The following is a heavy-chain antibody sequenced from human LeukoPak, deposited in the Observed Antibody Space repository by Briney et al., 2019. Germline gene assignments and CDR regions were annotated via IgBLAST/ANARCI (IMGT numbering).Heavy chain of an antibody. CDR3: ASSKWSAGGDYYHYMDV. V-gene: IGHV1-18*01. CDR1: GYTFTSYG. CDR2: ISAYNGNT. J-gene: IGHJ6*03. Sequence: ASVKVSCKASGYTFTSYGISWVRQAPGQGLEWMGWISAYNGNTKYAQELQGRVTMTIDTSTSTAYMELRSLRSDDTAVYYCASSKWSAGGDYYHYMDVWGKGTTVTVSS. D-gene: IGHD6-13*01.